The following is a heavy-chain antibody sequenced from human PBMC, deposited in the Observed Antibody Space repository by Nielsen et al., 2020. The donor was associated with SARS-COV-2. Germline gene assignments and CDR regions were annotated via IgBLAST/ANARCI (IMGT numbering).Heavy chain of an antibody. D-gene: IGHD4-17*01. V-gene: IGHV4-39*01. Sequence: PGKGLEWIGSIFYSGSTYYNPSLKSRVTIPVDTSKNQFSLKLSSVTAADTAVYYCTSRGDYGDYGELGYYYYYGMDVWGQGTTVTVSS. J-gene: IGHJ6*02. CDR3: TSRGDYGDYGELGYYYYYGMDV. CDR2: IFYSGST.